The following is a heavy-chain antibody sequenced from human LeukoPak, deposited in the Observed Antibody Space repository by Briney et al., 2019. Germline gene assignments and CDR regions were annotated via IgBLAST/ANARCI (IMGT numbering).Heavy chain of an antibody. V-gene: IGHV3-21*01. CDR2: ISSSSSYI. J-gene: IGHJ4*02. CDR1: GFTFSSYS. D-gene: IGHD5-18*01. Sequence: PGGSLRLSCAASGFTFSSYSMNWVRQAPGKGLEWVSSISSSSSYIYYPDSVKGRFTISRDNAKNSLYLQMNSLRAEDTAVYYCASGVDSGYDLIIMDTAMVLVNWGQGTLVTVSS. CDR3: ASGVDSGYDLIIMDTAMVLVN.